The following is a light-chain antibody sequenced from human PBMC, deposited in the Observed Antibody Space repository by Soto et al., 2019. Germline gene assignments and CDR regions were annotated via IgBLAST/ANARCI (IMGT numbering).Light chain of an antibody. CDR1: QSVSSNN. CDR2: GAS. J-gene: IGKJ1*01. V-gene: IGKV3-20*01. Sequence: EIVLTQYPGALPLPQEERTTISCRASQSVSSNNLVWYQQKPGQAPRLLIYGASYRAAGIPDRFSGSGSGTDFTLTISRLEPEDFALYYCQQYGSSPWTSGEGTKVDIK. CDR3: QQYGSSPWT.